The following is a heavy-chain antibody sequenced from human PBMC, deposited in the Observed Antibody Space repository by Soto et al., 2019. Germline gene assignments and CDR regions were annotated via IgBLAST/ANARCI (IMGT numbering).Heavy chain of an antibody. J-gene: IGHJ4*02. CDR1: GGTFSSYA. V-gene: IGHV1-69*13. CDR3: ARAYSSGDLHYFDY. Sequence: GASVKVSCKASGGTFSSYAISWVRQAPGQGLEWMGGIIPIFGTANYAQKFQGRVTITADESTSTAYMELSSLRSEDTAVYYCARAYSSGDLHYFDYWGQGTLVTVSS. CDR2: IIPIFGTA. D-gene: IGHD6-19*01.